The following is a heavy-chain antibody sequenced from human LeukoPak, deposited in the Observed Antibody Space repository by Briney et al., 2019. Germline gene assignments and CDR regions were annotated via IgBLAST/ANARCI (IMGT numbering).Heavy chain of an antibody. CDR3: ARESITIFGVVSPGQIDY. CDR2: ISYDGSNK. V-gene: IGHV3-30*01. Sequence: GESLRLSCAASGFTFSSYAMHWVRQAPGKGLEWVAVISYDGSNKYYADSVKGRFTISRDNSKNTLYLQMTSLRAEDTAVYYCARESITIFGVVSPGQIDYWGQGTLVTVSS. J-gene: IGHJ4*02. D-gene: IGHD3-3*01. CDR1: GFTFSSYA.